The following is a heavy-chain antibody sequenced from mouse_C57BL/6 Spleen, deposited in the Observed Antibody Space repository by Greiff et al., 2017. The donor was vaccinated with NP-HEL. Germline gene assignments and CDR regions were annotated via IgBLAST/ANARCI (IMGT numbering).Heavy chain of an antibody. CDR1: GYTFTSYW. Sequence: VQLQQSGAELVMPGASVKLSCKASGYTFTSYWMHWVKQRPGQGLEWIGEIDPSDSYTNYNQKFKGKSTLTVDKSSSTAYMQLSSLTSEDSAVYYCARGSLLLRFYYFDYWGQGTTLTVSS. CDR3: ARGSLLLRFYYFDY. D-gene: IGHD1-1*01. V-gene: IGHV1-69*01. J-gene: IGHJ2*01. CDR2: IDPSDSYT.